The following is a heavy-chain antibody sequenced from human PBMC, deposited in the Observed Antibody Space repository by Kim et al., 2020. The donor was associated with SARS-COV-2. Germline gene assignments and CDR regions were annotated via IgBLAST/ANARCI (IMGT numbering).Heavy chain of an antibody. Sequence: ASVKVSCKASGYTFTSYTMNWVRQAPGQGLKYMGLINTNTGIPTSAQGFTGRFVFYLDTSVSTAYLQISSLKAEDTAVYYCARDEAPNNYFGSGSSLFYWGQGTLVTVSS. CDR3: ARDEAPNNYFGSGSSLFY. CDR1: GYTFTSYT. J-gene: IGHJ4*02. D-gene: IGHD3-10*01. CDR2: INTNTGIP. V-gene: IGHV7-4-1*02.